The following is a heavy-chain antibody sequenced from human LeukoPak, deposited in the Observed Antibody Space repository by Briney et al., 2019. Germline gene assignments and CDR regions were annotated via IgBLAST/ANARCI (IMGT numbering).Heavy chain of an antibody. Sequence: PSETLSLTCTVSGGSISSYYWNWIRPPPGKGLEWIGYIYYSGSTNYNPSLKSRVTISVDTSKNQFSLKLSSVTAADTAVYYCARGSGRYYYYGMDVWGQGTTVTVSS. CDR1: GGSISSYY. CDR2: IYYSGST. V-gene: IGHV4-59*01. CDR3: ARGSGRYYYYGMDV. D-gene: IGHD3-10*01. J-gene: IGHJ6*02.